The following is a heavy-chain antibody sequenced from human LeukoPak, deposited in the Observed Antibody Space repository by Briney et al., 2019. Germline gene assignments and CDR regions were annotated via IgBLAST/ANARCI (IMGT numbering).Heavy chain of an antibody. CDR2: IKSKSAGGTI. J-gene: IGHJ4*02. CDR1: GFSFSNAW. D-gene: IGHD3-22*01. CDR3: TTYDRSGYYSDY. V-gene: IGHV3-15*01. Sequence: GGSLRLSCAASGFSFSNAWMSWVRQAPGKGLEWVGRIKSKSAGGTIEYGAPVKGRLTISRDDSENMLYLQMSSLKTEDTAVYYCTTYDRSGYYSDYWGQGTLVTVSS.